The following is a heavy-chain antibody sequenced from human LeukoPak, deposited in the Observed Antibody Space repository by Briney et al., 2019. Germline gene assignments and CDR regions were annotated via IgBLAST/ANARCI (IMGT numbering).Heavy chain of an antibody. Sequence: SETLSLTCTVSGGSITSGSYYWGWIRQPPGKGLEWIGSIYYSGSTYYNPSFKGRDTISVATSKNQFSLKLNSVTAADTAVYYCVSVGSSGWYLGSPWGQGTLVTVSS. D-gene: IGHD6-19*01. J-gene: IGHJ5*02. CDR2: IYYSGST. CDR3: VSVGSSGWYLGSP. CDR1: GGSITSGSYY. V-gene: IGHV4-39*01.